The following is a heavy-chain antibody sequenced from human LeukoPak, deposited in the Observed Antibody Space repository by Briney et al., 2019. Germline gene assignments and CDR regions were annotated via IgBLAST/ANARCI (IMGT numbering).Heavy chain of an antibody. CDR2: INHSGST. CDR1: GGSFSGYY. Sequence: PSETLSLTCAVYGGSFSGYYWSWVRQPPGKGLEWIGEINHSGSTNYNPSLKSRVTISVDTSKNQFSLKLSSVTAADTAVYYCARHSSHNWFDPWGQGTLVTVSS. V-gene: IGHV4-34*01. J-gene: IGHJ5*02. CDR3: ARHSSHNWFDP.